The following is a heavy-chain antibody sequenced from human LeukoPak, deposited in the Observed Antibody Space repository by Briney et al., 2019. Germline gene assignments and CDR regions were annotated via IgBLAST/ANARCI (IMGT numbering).Heavy chain of an antibody. D-gene: IGHD2-15*01. CDR1: GYTFTSYC. V-gene: IGHV1-46*03. CDR2: INPSGGST. Sequence: GASVKVSCKASGYTFTSYCMHWVLQAPGHGLEWMGIINPSGGSTSYAQKFQGRVTMTRDTSTSTVYMELSSLRSEDTAVYYCARFGHCSGGSCYYFELDYWGQGTLVTVSS. CDR3: ARFGHCSGGSCYYFELDY. J-gene: IGHJ4*02.